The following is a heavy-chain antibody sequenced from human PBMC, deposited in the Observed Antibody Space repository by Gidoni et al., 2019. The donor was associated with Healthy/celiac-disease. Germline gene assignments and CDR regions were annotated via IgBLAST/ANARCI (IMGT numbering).Heavy chain of an antibody. CDR3: ARALVGATNIDY. J-gene: IGHJ4*02. CDR1: AYTFTGYY. Sequence: QLQLVQSGAELKKPGSSVKVSCKASAYTFTGYYMHWVRQAPGQGLEWMGWINPNSGGTKYAQKFQGRVTMTRETSIRTAYMELSRLRSDDTAVYYCARALVGATNIDYWGQGTLVTVSS. V-gene: IGHV1-2*02. CDR2: INPNSGGT. D-gene: IGHD1-26*01.